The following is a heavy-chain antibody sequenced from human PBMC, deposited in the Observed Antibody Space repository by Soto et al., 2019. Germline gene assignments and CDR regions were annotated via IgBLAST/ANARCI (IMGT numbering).Heavy chain of an antibody. Sequence: PSETLSLTCTVSGGSISSGGYYWSWIRQHPGKGLEWIGYIYYSGSTYYNRSLKSRVTISVDTSKNQFSLKLSSVTAADTAVYYCARAYCSSTSCYHSGGYYYGMDVWGQGTTVTVSS. CDR1: GGSISSGGYY. D-gene: IGHD2-2*01. CDR2: IYYSGST. V-gene: IGHV4-31*03. J-gene: IGHJ6*02. CDR3: ARAYCSSTSCYHSGGYYYGMDV.